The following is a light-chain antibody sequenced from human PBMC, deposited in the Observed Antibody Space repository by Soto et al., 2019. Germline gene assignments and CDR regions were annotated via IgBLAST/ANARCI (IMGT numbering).Light chain of an antibody. CDR3: HRHETYPLA. CDR2: RAS. J-gene: IGKJ4*02. CDR1: RDMGRG. Sequence: TQMAQAPSTLSASVGDRASSTCRASRDMGRGVAWFQQKPGRAPNLLIYRASNLAMGVPSRFSGSGSGTEFTLTISSLQPDDFATYYCHRHETYPLAFGVGTKVEI. V-gene: IGKV1-5*03.